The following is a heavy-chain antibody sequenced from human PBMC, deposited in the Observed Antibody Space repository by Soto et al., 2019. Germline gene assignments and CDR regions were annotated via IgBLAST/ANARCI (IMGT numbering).Heavy chain of an antibody. D-gene: IGHD1-26*01. J-gene: IGHJ4*02. CDR1: GFTFSGYA. Sequence: GGSLRLSCAASGFTFSGYAMSWVRQAPGKGLEWVGRIRSKRGGGTADYAAPVKGRFTISRDDSESSLFLQMNSLKTEDTAVYYCSTELLWELEPTDYWGQGALVTVSS. CDR3: STELLWELEPTDY. CDR2: IRSKRGGGTA. V-gene: IGHV3-15*01.